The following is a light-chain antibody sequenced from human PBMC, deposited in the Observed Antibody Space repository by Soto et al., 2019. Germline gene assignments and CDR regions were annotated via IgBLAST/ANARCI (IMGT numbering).Light chain of an antibody. CDR3: QQYGSSPGT. V-gene: IGKV3-20*01. CDR1: QTVRNNY. CDR2: DAS. J-gene: IGKJ1*01. Sequence: EFVLTQSPGTLSLSPGERATLSCRASQTVRNNYLAWYQQKPGQAPRLLIYDASSRATGIPDRFSGGGSGTDFTLTISRLEAEDSAVYYCQQYGSSPGTFGQGTKVDIK.